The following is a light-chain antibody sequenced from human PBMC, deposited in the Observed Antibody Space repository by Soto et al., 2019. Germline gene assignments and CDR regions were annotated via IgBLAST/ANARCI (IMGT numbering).Light chain of an antibody. J-gene: IGKJ1*01. Sequence: QTPATLSVSPGQSASLSYRPIRSVRSRYLAWYQQKPGQAPSPLIYGASTRATGIPHRFSGSGSGTEFALTITSLEPEDVAVYYCQQYRNSPGRTFGQGTKVDIK. CDR3: QQYRNSPGRT. CDR1: RSVRSRY. V-gene: IGKV3-20*01. CDR2: GAS.